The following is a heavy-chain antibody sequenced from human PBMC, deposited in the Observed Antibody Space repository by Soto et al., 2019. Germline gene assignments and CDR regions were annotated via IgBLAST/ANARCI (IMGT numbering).Heavy chain of an antibody. V-gene: IGHV3-21*01. CDR1: GFTFSSYN. CDR2: FSSRSSYI. CDR3: ARGGRGYSYGQAYYFDY. Sequence: EVQLVESGGGLVKPGGSLRLSCAASGFTFSSYNMNWVRQAPGKGLEWVSSFSSRSSYIYYADSVKGRFTISRDNAKSSLYLQMNSLRAEDTAVYYCARGGRGYSYGQAYYFDYWGQGTLVTVSS. D-gene: IGHD5-18*01. J-gene: IGHJ4*02.